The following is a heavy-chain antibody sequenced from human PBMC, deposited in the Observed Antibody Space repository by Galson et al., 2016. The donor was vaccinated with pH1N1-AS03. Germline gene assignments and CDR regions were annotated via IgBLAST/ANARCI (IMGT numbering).Heavy chain of an antibody. V-gene: IGHV1-2*02. Sequence: SVKVSCKASGYAFTDYYMHLLRQAPGQGLEWMAWINTDSGGTDYAQKIQGRVTMTRDASISTTYMELSSLRSDDTAVYYCVRGSPHSSSTNYAFEFWGRGTMVTVSS. J-gene: IGHJ3*01. CDR2: INTDSGGT. CDR3: VRGSPHSSSTNYAFEF. CDR1: GYAFTDYY. D-gene: IGHD6-13*01.